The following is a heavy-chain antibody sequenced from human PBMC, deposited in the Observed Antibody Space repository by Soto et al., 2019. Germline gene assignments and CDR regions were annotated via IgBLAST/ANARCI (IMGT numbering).Heavy chain of an antibody. J-gene: IGHJ4*02. CDR2: IYYSGST. V-gene: IGHV4-59*01. Sequence: QVQLQESGPGLVKPSETLSLTCTVSGGSISNYYWSWIRQPPGKGLEWIGYIYYSGSTNYNPSLTSRVTISVDTSKNQFSLKLSSVTAADTAVYYCARSSSGLGWFYLDYWGQGTLVTVSS. CDR3: ARSSSGLGWFYLDY. CDR1: GGSISNYY. D-gene: IGHD6-19*01.